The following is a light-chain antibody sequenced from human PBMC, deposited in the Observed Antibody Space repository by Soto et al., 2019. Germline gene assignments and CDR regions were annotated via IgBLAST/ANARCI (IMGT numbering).Light chain of an antibody. CDR2: SAS. Sequence: DIQMTQSPSSLSASIGDRVTITCRANQHISNYVNWYQQRPGKAPRVLIFSASTLQSGVPSRFSGSGSGADFTLIISSLEPEDFGTYFCQQRYSTPGALTFGGWTRVDIK. CDR1: QHISNY. CDR3: QQRYSTPGALT. V-gene: IGKV1-39*01. J-gene: IGKJ4*02.